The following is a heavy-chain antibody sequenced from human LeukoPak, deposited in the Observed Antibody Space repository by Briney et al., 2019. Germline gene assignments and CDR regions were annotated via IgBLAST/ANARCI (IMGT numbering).Heavy chain of an antibody. CDR3: GRGGSGSYGDYFAS. CDR2: INWNAGST. V-gene: IGHV3-20*04. CDR1: GFTFDDYG. J-gene: IGHJ4*02. D-gene: IGHD3-10*01. Sequence: GGSLRLSCAASGFTFDDYGMSWVRQAPGKGLEWVSGINWNAGSTGYAASVKGRFTISRDSTKNSLYLQMNSLRAEDTALYYCGRGGSGSYGDYFASWGQGTLVTVSS.